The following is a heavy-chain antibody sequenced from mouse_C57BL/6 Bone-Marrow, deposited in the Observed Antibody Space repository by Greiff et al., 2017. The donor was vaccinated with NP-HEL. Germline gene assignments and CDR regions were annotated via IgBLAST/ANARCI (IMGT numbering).Heavy chain of an antibody. CDR3: ARGGY. V-gene: IGHV1-80*01. CDR2: IYPDGGDT. Sequence: QVQLQQSEADLVKPGASVKISCKASGYAFSSYWMTWVKQRPGKGLEWIGQIYPDGGDTNYHGKFKGKATLTADKSSSTAYMQLSSLTSEDSAVYFCARGGYWGQGTTLTVSS. CDR1: GYAFSSYW. J-gene: IGHJ2*01.